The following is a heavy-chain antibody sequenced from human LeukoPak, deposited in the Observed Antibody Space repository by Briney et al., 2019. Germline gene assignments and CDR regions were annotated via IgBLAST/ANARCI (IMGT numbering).Heavy chain of an antibody. CDR1: GFTFSSYA. CDR2: ISYDGSNK. CDR3: AREMGATF. J-gene: IGHJ4*02. V-gene: IGHV3-30*04. Sequence: GGSLRLSCAASGFTFSSYAMHWVRQAPGKGLEWVAVISYDGSNKYYADSVKGRFTISRDNSKNTLCLQMNSLRAEDTAVYYCAREMGATFWGQGTLVTVSS. D-gene: IGHD1-26*01.